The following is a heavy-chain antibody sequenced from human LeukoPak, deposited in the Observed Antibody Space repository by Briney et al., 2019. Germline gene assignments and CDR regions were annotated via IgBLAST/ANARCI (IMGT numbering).Heavy chain of an antibody. CDR2: ISSNGGST. J-gene: IGHJ4*02. CDR1: GFTFSSYA. D-gene: IGHD1-20*01. Sequence: GGSLRLSCAASGFTFSSYAMHWVRQAPGKGLEYVSAISSNGGSTYYANSVKGRFTISRDNSKNTLYLQMGSLRAEDTAVYYCAREGITGTYPGDYWGQGTLVTVSS. V-gene: IGHV3-64*01. CDR3: AREGITGTYPGDY.